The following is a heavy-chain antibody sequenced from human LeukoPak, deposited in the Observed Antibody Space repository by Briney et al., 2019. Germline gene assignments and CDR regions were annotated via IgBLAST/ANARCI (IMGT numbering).Heavy chain of an antibody. Sequence: ASVKVSCKASGYTFTCYYMHWVRQAPGQGLEWMGWINPNSGGTNYAQKFQGRVTMTRDTSISTAYMELSRLRSDDTAVYYCARDQGGSYGPDYWGQGTLVTVSS. J-gene: IGHJ4*02. V-gene: IGHV1-2*02. CDR1: GYTFTCYY. CDR3: ARDQGGSYGPDY. D-gene: IGHD1-26*01. CDR2: INPNSGGT.